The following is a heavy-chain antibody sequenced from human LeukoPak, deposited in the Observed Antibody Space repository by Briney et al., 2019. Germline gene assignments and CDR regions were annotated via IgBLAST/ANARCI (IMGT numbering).Heavy chain of an antibody. CDR3: ARGYSSSWLGGNWFDP. CDR1: GGSISSYY. Sequence: QASETLSLTCTVSGGSISSYYWSWIRQPPGKGLEWIVYIYYSGSTNYNPSLKSRVTISVDTSKNQFSLKLSSVTAADTAVYYWARGYSSSWLGGNWFDPWGQGTLVTVSS. D-gene: IGHD6-13*01. CDR2: IYYSGST. J-gene: IGHJ5*02. V-gene: IGHV4-59*01.